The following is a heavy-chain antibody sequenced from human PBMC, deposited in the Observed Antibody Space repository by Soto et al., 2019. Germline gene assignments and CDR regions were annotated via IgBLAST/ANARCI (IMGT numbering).Heavy chain of an antibody. D-gene: IGHD2-15*01. CDR2: INPSGGST. J-gene: IGHJ4*02. CDR1: GYTFTSYY. Sequence: GASVKVSCKASGYTFTSYYMHWVRQAPGQGLEWMGIINPSGGSTSYAQKFQGRVTMTRDTSTSTVYMELSSLRSEDTAVYYCAREGGSFSGGSCYANDYWGQGTLVTVSS. CDR3: AREGGSFSGGSCYANDY. V-gene: IGHV1-46*03.